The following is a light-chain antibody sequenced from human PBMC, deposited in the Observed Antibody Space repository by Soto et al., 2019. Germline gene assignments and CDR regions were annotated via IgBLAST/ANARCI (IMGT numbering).Light chain of an antibody. J-gene: IGKJ1*01. CDR1: ESVDIN. CDR3: HQYKNWPRT. V-gene: IGKV3-15*01. CDR2: GAS. Sequence: EIVLTQSPATLSVSPGERVTLSCRASESVDINLAWYQQKPGQAPRLLIYGASTRATGMPGTFSGRGAGTENTHTNKSLQSQDLAVYSCHQYKNWPRTFGQGTKVDIK.